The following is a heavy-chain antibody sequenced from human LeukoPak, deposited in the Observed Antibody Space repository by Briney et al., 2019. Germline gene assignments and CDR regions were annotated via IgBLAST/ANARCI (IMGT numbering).Heavy chain of an antibody. V-gene: IGHV4-34*01. CDR3: ARGKGSGWTFDY. J-gene: IGHJ4*02. D-gene: IGHD6-19*01. CDR1: GGSFSGYY. CDR2: INHSGST. Sequence: PSETLSLTCAVYGGSFSGYYWTWIRQPPGKGLEWIGEINHSGSTNYNPSLKSRVTISVDTSKNQFSLKLSSVTAADTAVYYCARGKGSGWTFDYWRQGTLVTVSS.